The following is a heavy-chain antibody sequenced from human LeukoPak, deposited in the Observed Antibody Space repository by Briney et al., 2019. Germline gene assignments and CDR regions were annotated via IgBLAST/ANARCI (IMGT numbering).Heavy chain of an antibody. CDR2: ISGSGGST. D-gene: IGHD3-22*01. Sequence: GGSLRLSCAASGFTFSSYAMIWVRQAPGKGLEWVSAISGSGGSTYYAHSVKGRFTISRDNSKNTLYLQMNSLRAEDTAVYYCARTYYYDSSGYPPGIYWGQGTLVTVSS. J-gene: IGHJ4*02. CDR1: GFTFSSYA. CDR3: ARTYYYDSSGYPPGIY. V-gene: IGHV3-23*01.